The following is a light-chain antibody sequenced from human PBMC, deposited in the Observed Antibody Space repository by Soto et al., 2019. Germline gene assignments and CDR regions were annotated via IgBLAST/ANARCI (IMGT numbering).Light chain of an antibody. V-gene: IGLV2-14*01. CDR1: SSDVGGYHY. Sequence: QSALTQPASVSGSPGQSITISCTGTSSDVGGYHYVSWYQQHPGKAPKLMIYEVTNRPTGVSNRFSASKSGNTASPTISGLQAEDEAHYYCSSYTTTDPVVFGGGTKRTVL. CDR3: SSYTTTDPVV. CDR2: EVT. J-gene: IGLJ2*01.